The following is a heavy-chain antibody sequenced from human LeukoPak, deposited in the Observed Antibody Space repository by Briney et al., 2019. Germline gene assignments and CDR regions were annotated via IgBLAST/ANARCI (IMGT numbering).Heavy chain of an antibody. J-gene: IGHJ3*02. V-gene: IGHV4-59*08. CDR2: IYYSGST. CDR1: GGSISSYY. CDR3: ARRYTVVTLDAFDI. D-gene: IGHD4-23*01. Sequence: SETLSLTCTVSGGSISSYYWSWIRQPPGKGLEWIGYIYYSGSTNYNPSLKSRVTISVDTSKNQFSLKLSSVTAADTAVYYCARRYTVVTLDAFDIWGQGTMVTVSS.